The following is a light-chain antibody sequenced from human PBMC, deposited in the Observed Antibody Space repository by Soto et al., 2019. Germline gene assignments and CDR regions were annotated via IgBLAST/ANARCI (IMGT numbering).Light chain of an antibody. CDR3: SSHTRSSTLYV. CDR2: DVN. Sequence: QSVLTQPASVSGSPGQSITISCTGTSSDVGGYDYVSWYQQHPGKAPKLIIYDVNNRPSGVSNRFSGSKSGNTASLTISGLQAEDEAYYYCSSHTRSSTLYVFRTRTKVTDL. J-gene: IGLJ1*01. V-gene: IGLV2-14*01. CDR1: SSDVGGYDY.